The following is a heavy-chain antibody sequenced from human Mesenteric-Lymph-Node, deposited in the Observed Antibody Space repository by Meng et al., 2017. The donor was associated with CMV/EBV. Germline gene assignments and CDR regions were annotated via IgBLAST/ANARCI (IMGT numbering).Heavy chain of an antibody. V-gene: IGHV1-18*04. CDR2: ISAYNGYT. CDR1: YTFTSYG. Sequence: YTFTSYGISWVRQAPGQGLKWMRWISAYNGYTNYAQKLQGRVTITTDTSTSTAYVELRSLRSDDTAVYHCARALYCSGGICYRPFDSWGQGTLVTVSS. D-gene: IGHD2-15*01. J-gene: IGHJ4*02. CDR3: ARALYCSGGICYRPFDS.